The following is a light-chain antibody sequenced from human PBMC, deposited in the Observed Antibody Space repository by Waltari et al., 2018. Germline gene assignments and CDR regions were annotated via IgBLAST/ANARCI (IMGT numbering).Light chain of an antibody. CDR1: NSDLGRYDY. V-gene: IGLV2-14*03. CDR3: AYYTGGSTLVL. CDR2: DVN. Sequence: QSALTQAASVSGSPGQSIPISCTGTNSDLGRYDYVSRYQQHPGKAPKLVIYDVNNRPSGVSNRFSGSKSDNTASLTISGLQAEDEADYYCAYYTGGSTLVLFGGVTRLTVL. J-gene: IGLJ3*02.